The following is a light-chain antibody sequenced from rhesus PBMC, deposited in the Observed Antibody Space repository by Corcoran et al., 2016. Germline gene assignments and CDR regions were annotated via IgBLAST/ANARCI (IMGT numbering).Light chain of an antibody. CDR3: CSYVGHNTYF. CDR1: NIDIGAYNH. CDR2: EVN. V-gene: IGLV2-32*02. J-gene: IGLJ6*01. Sequence: QAALTQPPSVSGSSGQSVTISCTGTNIDIGAYNHVSWYQRHPGTAPKVIIYEVNKRPSGVSDRFSGSKSANVASLTISGLQAEDEADYYCCSYVGHNTYFFGSGTKLTVL.